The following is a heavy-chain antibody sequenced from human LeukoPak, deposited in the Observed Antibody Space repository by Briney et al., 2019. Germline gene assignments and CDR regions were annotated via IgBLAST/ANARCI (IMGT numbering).Heavy chain of an antibody. D-gene: IGHD2-2*02. V-gene: IGHV1-69*05. J-gene: IGHJ5*02. CDR1: GGTFSSYA. CDR3: AREGVVPAAIVSGWFDP. Sequence: ASVKVSCKASGGTFSSYAISWVRQAPGQGLEWMGGIIPIFGTANYAQKFQGRVTITTDESTSTAYMELSSLRSEDTAVYYCAREGVVPAAIVSGWFDPWGQGTLVTVSS. CDR2: IIPIFGTA.